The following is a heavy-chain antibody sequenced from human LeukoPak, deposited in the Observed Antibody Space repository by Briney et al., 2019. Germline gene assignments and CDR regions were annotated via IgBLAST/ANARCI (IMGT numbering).Heavy chain of an antibody. CDR2: SDPEDGER. D-gene: IGHD5-18*01. V-gene: IGHV1-24*01. J-gene: IGHJ4*02. Sequence: ASVKVSCKVSGKALSDLSIHWLRQPPRKGLEWLGGSDPEDGERICAQMFQGRVTMTEDTSIDTAYMELSSLRSEDTAVYYCVTGFTTMAVDYFDYWGQGTLVTVSP. CDR3: VTGFTTMAVDYFDY. CDR1: GKALSDLS.